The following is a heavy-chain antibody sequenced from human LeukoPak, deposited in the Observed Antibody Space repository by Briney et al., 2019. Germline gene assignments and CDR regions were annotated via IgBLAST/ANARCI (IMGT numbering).Heavy chain of an antibody. CDR2: ISGSGGST. CDR3: AKGTRGWFGEFGY. CDR1: GFTFSSYA. D-gene: IGHD3-10*01. V-gene: IGHV3-23*01. J-gene: IGHJ4*02. Sequence: GGSLRLSCAASGFTFSSYAMSWVRQAPGKGLEWVSAISGSGGSTYYADPVKGRFTISRDNSKNTLYLQMNSLRAEDTAVYYCAKGTRGWFGEFGYWGQGTLVTVSS.